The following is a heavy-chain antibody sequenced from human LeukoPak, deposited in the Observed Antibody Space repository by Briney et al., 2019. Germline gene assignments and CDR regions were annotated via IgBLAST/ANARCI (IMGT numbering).Heavy chain of an antibody. V-gene: IGHV4-30-4*01. J-gene: IGHJ4*02. CDR1: GGSISSGEYY. D-gene: IGHD2-2*01. CDR2: ISYSGNT. Sequence: SETLSLTCTVSGGSISSGEYYWSWIRQPPGKGLEWIGYISYSGNTYYNPSLESRVTMSVDTSKNQFSLKLSSVTAADTAVYYCARDRSLVAVGEFAYWGQGTLVSVSS. CDR3: ARDRSLVAVGEFAY.